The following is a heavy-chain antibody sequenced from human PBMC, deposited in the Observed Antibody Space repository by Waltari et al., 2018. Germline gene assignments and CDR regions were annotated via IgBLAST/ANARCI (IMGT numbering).Heavy chain of an antibody. Sequence: QLQLQESGPGLVKPSETLSLTCTVSGGSISSESYYWGWIRQPPGKGLEWIGIISYSGSTYYNPSVKSRGNIAVETSKNQFSLKLSSVTAADTAVYYCARLSYHIVTGYGWFDPWGLGTLVTVSS. CDR2: ISYSGST. CDR3: ARLSYHIVTGYGWFDP. D-gene: IGHD3-9*01. CDR1: GGSISSESYY. V-gene: IGHV4-39*01. J-gene: IGHJ5*02.